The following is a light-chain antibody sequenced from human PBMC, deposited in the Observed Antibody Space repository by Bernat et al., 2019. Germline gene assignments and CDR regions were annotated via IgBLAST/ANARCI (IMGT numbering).Light chain of an antibody. J-gene: IGKJ2*03. CDR2: KTS. Sequence: DIQMTQSPSSLSASVGDTVTITCRASQSISSWLAWYQQKPGKAPKLLIYKTSSLQSGVPSRFSGSGSATDFTLTISSLQSEDFATYYCQQYSSRPYSFGQGTKVEIK. V-gene: IGKV1-12*01. CDR3: QQYSSRPYS. CDR1: QSISSW.